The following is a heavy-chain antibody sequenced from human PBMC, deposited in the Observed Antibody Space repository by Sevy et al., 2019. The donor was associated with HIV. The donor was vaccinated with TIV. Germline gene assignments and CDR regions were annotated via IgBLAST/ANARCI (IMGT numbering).Heavy chain of an antibody. D-gene: IGHD3-10*01. Sequence: SETLSLTCTVSGGSINSYYWSWIRQSPGKGLEWIGYIYYSGSTNYNPSLKSRVTISVDTSKNQFSLKLSSVTAADTAVYYCARVSLGGFGELFSSPRGAFYFDYWGQGTLVTVSS. CDR1: GGSINSYY. CDR2: IYYSGST. CDR3: ARVSLGGFGELFSSPRGAFYFDY. J-gene: IGHJ4*02. V-gene: IGHV4-59*01.